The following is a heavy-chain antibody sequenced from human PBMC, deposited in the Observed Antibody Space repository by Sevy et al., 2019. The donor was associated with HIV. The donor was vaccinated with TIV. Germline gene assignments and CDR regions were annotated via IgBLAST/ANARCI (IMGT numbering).Heavy chain of an antibody. V-gene: IGHV1-24*01. CDR2: FDPEDGET. CDR3: GTARLGDFWSGYSFDY. D-gene: IGHD3-3*01. J-gene: IGHJ4*02. Sequence: ASVKVSCKVSGYTLTELSMHWVRQAPGKGLEWMGGFDPEDGETIYAQKFQGRVTMTEDTSTDTAYMELSSLRSEDTAVYYCGTARLGDFWSGYSFDYWGQGTLVTVSS. CDR1: GYTLTELS.